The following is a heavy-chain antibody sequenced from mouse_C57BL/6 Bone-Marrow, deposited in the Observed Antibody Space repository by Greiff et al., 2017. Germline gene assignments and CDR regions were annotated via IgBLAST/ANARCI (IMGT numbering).Heavy chain of an antibody. CDR1: GFTFSDYY. V-gene: IGHV5-12*01. CDR2: ISNGGGST. Sequence: EVMLVDSGGGLVQPGGSLKLSCAASGFTFSDYYMYWVRQTPEKRLEWVAYISNGGGSTYYPDTVKGRFTISRDNAKNTLYLQMSRLKSEDTAMYYCARPYDYDGAYWGQGTLVTVSA. J-gene: IGHJ3*01. D-gene: IGHD2-4*01. CDR3: ARPYDYDGAY.